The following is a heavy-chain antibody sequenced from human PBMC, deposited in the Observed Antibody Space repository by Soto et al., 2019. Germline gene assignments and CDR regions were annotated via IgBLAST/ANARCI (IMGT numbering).Heavy chain of an antibody. J-gene: IGHJ6*02. Sequence: QVQLQESGPGLVKPSETLSLICTVSDGSISDYYWSWIRQAPGKGLEWIGYIYYSGGTNYNPSRHSRVTISVDTSNNRFSLQLNSVTAADTAVYYCARGMGTAVEAINYYYYYGMDVWGQGTTVTVSS. D-gene: IGHD6-19*01. CDR3: ARGMGTAVEAINYYYYYGMDV. CDR2: IYYSGGT. CDR1: DGSISDYY. V-gene: IGHV4-59*01.